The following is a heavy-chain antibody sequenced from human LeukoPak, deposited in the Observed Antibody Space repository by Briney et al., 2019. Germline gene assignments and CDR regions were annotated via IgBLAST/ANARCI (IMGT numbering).Heavy chain of an antibody. CDR3: ARGAPGTHYFDY. Sequence: SVKVSCKASGGTFSSYAISWVRQAPGQGLEWMGRIIPILGIANYAQKFQGRVTITADKSTSTAYMELSSLRSEDTAVYYCARGAPGTHYFDYWGQGTLVTVSS. V-gene: IGHV1-69*04. CDR2: IIPILGIA. J-gene: IGHJ4*02. CDR1: GGTFSSYA. D-gene: IGHD1-7*01.